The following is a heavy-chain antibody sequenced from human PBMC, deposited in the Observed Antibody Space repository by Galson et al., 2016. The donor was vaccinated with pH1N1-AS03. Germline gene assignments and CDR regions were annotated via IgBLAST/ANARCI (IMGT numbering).Heavy chain of an antibody. CDR3: GRDDFNNSGRSL. D-gene: IGHD6-19*01. CDR1: GFTFGSYS. CDR2: ISSSGGYI. J-gene: IGHJ4*02. Sequence: SLRLSCAASGFTFGSYSMSWVLQTPGKGLEWVSSISSSGGYIYYSDSVKGRFTITIYNARNSLDPEMNNLRAESTAVYYCGRDDFNNSGRSLWGQGTLVTVSS. V-gene: IGHV3-21*01.